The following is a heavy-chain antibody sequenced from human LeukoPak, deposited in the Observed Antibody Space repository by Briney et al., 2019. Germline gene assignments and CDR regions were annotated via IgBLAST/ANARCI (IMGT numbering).Heavy chain of an antibody. V-gene: IGHV3-48*01. CDR1: GFSFNNYI. CDR2: ISSSGTTI. Sequence: GGSLRLSCAASGFSFNNYIMNWVRQAPGKGLEWVSYISSSGTTIYYADSVKGRFTISRDNPKNSLYLQMNSLRAEDTAVYYCARGYCSSNTCYIAFDIWGQGTMVTVSS. D-gene: IGHD2-2*02. CDR3: ARGYCSSNTCYIAFDI. J-gene: IGHJ3*02.